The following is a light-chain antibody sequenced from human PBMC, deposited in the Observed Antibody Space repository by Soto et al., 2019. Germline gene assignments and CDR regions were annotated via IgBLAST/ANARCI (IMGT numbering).Light chain of an antibody. CDR3: QRYNSAPFT. CDR2: AAY. V-gene: IGKV1-27*01. Sequence: DIQMTQSPSSLSASVGDRVTITCRASHGITNYLAWYQQKPGKVPKLLISAAYTLQSGVPPRFSGSGSGTDFTLTISSLQPEDVATYYCQRYNSAPFTFGPGTRVDI. J-gene: IGKJ3*01. CDR1: HGITNY.